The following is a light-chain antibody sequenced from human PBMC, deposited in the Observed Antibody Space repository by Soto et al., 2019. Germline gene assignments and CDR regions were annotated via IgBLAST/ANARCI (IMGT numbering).Light chain of an antibody. CDR2: SYN. V-gene: IGLV1-44*01. CDR1: ISNIGSNT. CDR3: AAWDNRLNAVV. Sequence: QSVLTQPPSASGTPGQRVTISCSGSISNIGSNTVSWFQQLPGAAPKLLIHSYNQRPSGVPDRLSGSKSGNSASLAISGLQSEDEAEYVCAAWDNRLNAVVFGGGTKLTVL. J-gene: IGLJ2*01.